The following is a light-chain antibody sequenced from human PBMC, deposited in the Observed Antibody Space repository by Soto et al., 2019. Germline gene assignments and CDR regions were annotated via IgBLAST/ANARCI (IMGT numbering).Light chain of an antibody. V-gene: IGKV3-20*01. J-gene: IGKJ3*01. CDR1: RSVCNNY. CDR3: QQYGSSPS. CDR2: GAS. Sequence: EIVLTQSPGTLSLSPGEGATLSCRASRSVCNNYLAWYRQKPGQTPSLLIYGASSRATGIPDRFSGSGYGTEFTLTISRLEPDDFAVYFCQQYGSSPSFCPWTKVEMK.